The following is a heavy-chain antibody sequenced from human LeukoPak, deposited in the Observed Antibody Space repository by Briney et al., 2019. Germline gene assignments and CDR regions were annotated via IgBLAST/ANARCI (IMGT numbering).Heavy chain of an antibody. J-gene: IGHJ3*02. CDR2: IIPILSQS. CDR1: GGTFSTYS. Sequence: SVKVSFKASGGTFSTYSINWMRQAPGQGLEWMGRIIPILSQSNYAQKFQGTVSITADGFTETAYMELSSLRSDDMAVYYCATGGAYRDAFDIWGQGTMVTVSS. V-gene: IGHV1-69*11. CDR3: ATGGAYRDAFDI. D-gene: IGHD3-10*01.